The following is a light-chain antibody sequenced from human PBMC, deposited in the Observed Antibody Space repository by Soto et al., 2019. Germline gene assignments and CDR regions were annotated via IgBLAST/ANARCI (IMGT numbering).Light chain of an antibody. Sequence: EIVLTQSPGTLSLSPGERATLSCRASQSISSSYLGWYQQKPGQAPRLLIYDASSRATDIPDRFSGSGSGTDFTLTISRLEPEDFAIYYCQHYGNSLWTFGQGTKVDIK. CDR1: QSISSSY. V-gene: IGKV3-20*01. J-gene: IGKJ1*01. CDR2: DAS. CDR3: QHYGNSLWT.